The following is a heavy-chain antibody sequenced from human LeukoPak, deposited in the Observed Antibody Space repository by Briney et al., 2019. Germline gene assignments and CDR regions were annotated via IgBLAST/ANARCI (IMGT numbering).Heavy chain of an antibody. V-gene: IGHV3-66*01. J-gene: IGHJ4*02. CDR2: IYSGGST. CDR3: ARAPWWITIFGVVTNYFDY. Sequence: GGSLRLSCAASGFTVSSNYMSWVRQAPGKGLEWVSVIYSGGSTYYADSVKDRFTISRDNSKNTLYLQMNSLRAEDTAVYYCARAPWWITIFGVVTNYFDYWGQGTLVTVSS. CDR1: GFTVSSNY. D-gene: IGHD3-3*01.